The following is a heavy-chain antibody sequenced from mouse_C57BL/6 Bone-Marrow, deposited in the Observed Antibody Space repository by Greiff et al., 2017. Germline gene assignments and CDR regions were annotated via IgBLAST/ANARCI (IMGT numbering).Heavy chain of an antibody. Sequence: VKLVESGPGLVQPSQRLSITCTVSGFSLTSYGVHWVRQSPGKGLEWLGVIWRGGSTDYNAAFMSRLSITKDNSKSQVFFKMNSLQADDTAIYYCAKHYYGSSSYFDYWGQGTTLTVSS. CDR2: IWRGGST. V-gene: IGHV2-5*01. CDR3: AKHYYGSSSYFDY. CDR1: GFSLTSYG. J-gene: IGHJ2*01. D-gene: IGHD1-1*01.